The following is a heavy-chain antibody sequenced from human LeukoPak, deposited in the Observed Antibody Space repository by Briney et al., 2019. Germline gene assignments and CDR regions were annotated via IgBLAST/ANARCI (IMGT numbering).Heavy chain of an antibody. CDR3: ARVRLGELSSDY. J-gene: IGHJ4*02. CDR2: IYSDGST. CDR1: GFTVSTNY. V-gene: IGHV3-66*01. Sequence: GGSLRLSCAASGFTVSTNYMNWVRQAPGKGLEWVSLIYSDGSTYYADSVKGRFTISRDNSKNTLYLQMNSLRAEDTAVYYCARVRLGELSSDYWGQGTLVTVSS. D-gene: IGHD3-16*02.